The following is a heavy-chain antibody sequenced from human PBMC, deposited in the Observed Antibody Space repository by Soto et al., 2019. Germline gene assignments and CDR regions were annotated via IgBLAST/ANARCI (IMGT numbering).Heavy chain of an antibody. V-gene: IGHV1-8*01. CDR2: MNPNSGNT. CDR1: GYTFTSYD. J-gene: IGHJ5*02. Sequence: QVQLVQSGAEVKKPGASVKVSCKASGYTFTSYDINWVRQATGQGLEWMGWMNPNSGNTGYAQKFQGRVTMTRNTSKSTAYMELSSLRSEDTAVYYCARGGEYQLLWENWFDPWGQGTLVTVSS. CDR3: ARGGEYQLLWENWFDP. D-gene: IGHD2-2*01.